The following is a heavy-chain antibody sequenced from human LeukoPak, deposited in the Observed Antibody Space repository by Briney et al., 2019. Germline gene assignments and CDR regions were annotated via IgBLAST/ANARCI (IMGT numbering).Heavy chain of an antibody. V-gene: IGHV4-39*01. J-gene: IGHJ4*02. CDR3: ARRPAYYFDY. Sequence: SETLSLTCTVSGGSISSSTYYWGWIRQPPGKGLEWIGSMHYGGNTYYNPSLKSRLIMSVDTSKNQFSLKLSSVTAADTAVYSCARRPAYYFDYWGQGTLVTVSS. CDR1: GGSISSSTYY. CDR2: MHYGGNT.